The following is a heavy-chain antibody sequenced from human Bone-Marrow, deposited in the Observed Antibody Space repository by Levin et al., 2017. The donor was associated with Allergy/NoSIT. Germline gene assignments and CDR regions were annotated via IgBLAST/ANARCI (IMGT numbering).Heavy chain of an antibody. V-gene: IGHV4-59*08. CDR3: TRLGPSSHYYYMDV. Sequence: SQTLSLPCTVSGGSISSDYWSWPRQSPGKGLEWIGYFYHGRSTKYNPSLKSRVTISIDTSRNQFSLKLTSVTAADTAVYYCTRLGPSSHYYYMDVWGKGTTVTVSS. CDR2: FYHGRST. CDR1: GGSISSDY. J-gene: IGHJ6*03. D-gene: IGHD3-16*01.